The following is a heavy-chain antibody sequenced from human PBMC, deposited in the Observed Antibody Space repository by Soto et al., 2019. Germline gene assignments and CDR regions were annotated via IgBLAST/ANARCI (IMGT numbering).Heavy chain of an antibody. V-gene: IGHV1-18*04. CDR1: GYTFTSYG. D-gene: IGHD6-13*01. Sequence: QVQLVQSGAEVKKPGASVKVSCKASGYTFTSYGISWVRQAPGQGLEWMGWISAYNGNINYAQMLQGRVTMTTDTSTSTAYMELRSLRSDDTAVYFCARVIRTEYPKQLLVPGDYWGQGTLVTVSS. J-gene: IGHJ4*02. CDR3: ARVIRTEYPKQLLVPGDY. CDR2: ISAYNGNI.